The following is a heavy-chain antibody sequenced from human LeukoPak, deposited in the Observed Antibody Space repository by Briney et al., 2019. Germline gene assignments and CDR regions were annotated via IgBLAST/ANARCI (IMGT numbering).Heavy chain of an antibody. D-gene: IGHD3-9*01. CDR1: GGSFSGYY. CDR3: ARATILTGYWVPYYYYYMDV. V-gene: IGHV4-34*01. J-gene: IGHJ6*03. Sequence: SETLSLTCAVYGGSFSGYYWSWIRQPPGKGLEWIGEINHSGSTNYNPSLKSRVTISVDTSKNQFSLKLSSVTAADTAVYYCARATILTGYWVPYYYYYMDVWGKGTTVTISS. CDR2: INHSGST.